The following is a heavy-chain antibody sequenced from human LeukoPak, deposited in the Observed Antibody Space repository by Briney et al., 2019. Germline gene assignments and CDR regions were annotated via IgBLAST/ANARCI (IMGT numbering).Heavy chain of an antibody. CDR1: GGSISSYY. D-gene: IGHD5-12*01. Sequence: SETLSLTCTVSGGSISSYYWSWIRQPPGKGLEWIGYIYYSGSTNYNPSLKSRVTISVDTSKNQFSLKLSSVTAADPALYYFARGGMVAIDYWGQGTLITVSS. CDR2: IYYSGST. CDR3: ARGGMVAIDY. V-gene: IGHV4-59*01. J-gene: IGHJ4*02.